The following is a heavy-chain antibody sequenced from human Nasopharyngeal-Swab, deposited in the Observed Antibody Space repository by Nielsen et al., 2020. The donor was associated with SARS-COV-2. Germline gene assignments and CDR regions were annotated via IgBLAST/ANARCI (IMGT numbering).Heavy chain of an antibody. Sequence: GGSLRLSCAASGFTFSSYGMHWVRQAPGKGLEGVAVISYDGSNKYYADSVKGRFTISRDNSKNTLYLQMNSLRAEDTAVYYCAKNIVGYSEYYFDYWGQGTLVTVSS. J-gene: IGHJ4*02. CDR1: GFTFSSYG. CDR2: ISYDGSNK. V-gene: IGHV3-30*18. D-gene: IGHD1-26*01. CDR3: AKNIVGYSEYYFDY.